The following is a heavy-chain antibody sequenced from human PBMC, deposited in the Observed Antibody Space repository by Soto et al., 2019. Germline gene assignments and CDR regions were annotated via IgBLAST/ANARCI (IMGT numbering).Heavy chain of an antibody. CDR2: IYSGGST. CDR1: GFTVSSNY. CDR3: VKGEYYYDSSGYYPLDY. D-gene: IGHD3-22*01. Sequence: HPGGSLRLSCAASGFTVSSNYMSWVRQAPGKGLEWVSVIYSGGSTYYADSVKGRFTIFRDNSKNTLYLQMNSLRAEDTAVYYCVKGEYYYDSSGYYPLDYWGQGTLVTVSS. J-gene: IGHJ4*02. V-gene: IGHV3-66*01.